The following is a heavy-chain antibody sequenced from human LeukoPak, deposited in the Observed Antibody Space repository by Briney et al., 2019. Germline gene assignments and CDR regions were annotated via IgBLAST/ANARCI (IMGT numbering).Heavy chain of an antibody. J-gene: IGHJ4*02. V-gene: IGHV4-34*01. CDR2: INHSGST. CDR3: ARDSGFWLY. CDR1: GGSFSGYY. D-gene: IGHD3-3*01. Sequence: SETLSLTCAVYGGSFSGYYWSWIRQPPGKGLEWIGEINHSGSTNYNPSLKSRVTISVDTTKNQLFLNLDSVTAADTAVYYCARDSGFWLYWGQGTLVTVSS.